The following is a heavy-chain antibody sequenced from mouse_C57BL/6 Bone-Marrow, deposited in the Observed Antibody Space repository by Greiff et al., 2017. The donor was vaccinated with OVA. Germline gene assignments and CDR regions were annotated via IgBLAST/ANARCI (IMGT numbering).Heavy chain of an antibody. D-gene: IGHD3-3*01. CDR1: GFTFSSYA. J-gene: IGHJ3*01. V-gene: IGHV5-9-1*02. CDR3: TGDGTWGAWFAY. Sequence: EVKLMESGEGLVKPGGSLKLSCAASGFTFSSYAMSWVRQTPEKRLEWVAYISSGGDYIYYADTVKGRFTISRDNARNTLYLQMSSLKSEDTAMYYCTGDGTWGAWFAYWGQGTLVTVSA. CDR2: ISSGGDYI.